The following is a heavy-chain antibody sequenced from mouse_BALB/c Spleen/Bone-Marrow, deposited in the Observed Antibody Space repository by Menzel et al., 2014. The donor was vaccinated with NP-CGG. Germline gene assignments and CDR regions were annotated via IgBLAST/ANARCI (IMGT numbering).Heavy chain of an antibody. CDR3: ARNSDHYSLDY. Sequence: QVQLQQSGPGLVQPSQSLSITCTVSGFSLTQCTIYWIRQSPGKGLEWLGVVWTGGSTDYNATFISRLTITKDNSKSQVFFKMTSLEPTDTAIYYCARNSDHYSLDYWGQGTSVTVSS. D-gene: IGHD2-12*01. CDR1: GFSLTQCT. V-gene: IGHV2-2*02. J-gene: IGHJ4*01. CDR2: VWTGGST.